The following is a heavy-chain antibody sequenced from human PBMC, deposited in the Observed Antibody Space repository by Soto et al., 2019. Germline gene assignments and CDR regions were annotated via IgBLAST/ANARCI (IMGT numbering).Heavy chain of an antibody. CDR3: AAELGFGKLSVV. Sequence: QVQVVQSGVEVRRPGSSVKVSCKASGDTFKNCVISWVRQAPGQGLEWMGGIIPLFGTTDFAQRFQGRLTITTDGSTTTAYMELSRLRSEDTATYYCAAELGFGKLSVVWGQGTRVIVSS. J-gene: IGHJ6*02. V-gene: IGHV1-69*01. D-gene: IGHD3-10*01. CDR1: GDTFKNCV. CDR2: IIPLFGTT.